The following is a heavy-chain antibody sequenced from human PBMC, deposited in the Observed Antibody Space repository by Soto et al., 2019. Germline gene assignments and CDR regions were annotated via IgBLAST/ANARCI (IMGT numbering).Heavy chain of an antibody. Sequence: SETLSLTCTVSGGSISSYYWSWIRQPPGKGLEWIGYIYYSGSTYYNPSLKSRVTISVDTSKNQFSLKLSSVTAADTAVYYCARDRSLLSRYGMDVWGQGTTVTVSS. CDR1: GGSISSYY. CDR3: ARDRSLLSRYGMDV. D-gene: IGHD3-10*01. J-gene: IGHJ6*02. V-gene: IGHV4-59*12. CDR2: IYYSGST.